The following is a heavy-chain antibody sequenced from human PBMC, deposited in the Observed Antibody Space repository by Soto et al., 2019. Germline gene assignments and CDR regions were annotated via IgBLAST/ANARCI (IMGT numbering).Heavy chain of an antibody. J-gene: IGHJ6*01. D-gene: IGHD1-1*01. V-gene: IGHV1-69*19. Sequence: QVHLLQSGTEVKKPGASLKVSCKVSGGTFTDYSLNWVRHAPGQVLEWLGGLVPLHNTSNNSLKFLARGEITADLSSTTVYLHIRRLTTVDAAPHYCSIWSHWNPLYFLGMEDLGQGTTVIVSP. CDR1: GGTFTDYS. CDR3: SIWSHWNPLYFLGMED. CDR2: LVPLHNTS.